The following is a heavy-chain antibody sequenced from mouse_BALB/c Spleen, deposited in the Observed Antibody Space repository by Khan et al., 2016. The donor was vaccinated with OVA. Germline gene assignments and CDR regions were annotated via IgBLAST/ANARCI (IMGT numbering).Heavy chain of an antibody. J-gene: IGHJ1*01. V-gene: IGHV5-6-4*01. D-gene: IGHD2-1*01. CDR3: TREGNYADWYFDF. Sequence: EVELVESGGGLVKPGGSLKLSCAASGFTFSSYTLSWVRQTPEKRLEWVATISSGDTYTYYPDSVKGRFTISRDNATSTPYLQLSSLKSEDTAMYDCTREGNYADWYFDFWGAGTTVTVSS. CDR2: ISSGDTYT. CDR1: GFTFSSYT.